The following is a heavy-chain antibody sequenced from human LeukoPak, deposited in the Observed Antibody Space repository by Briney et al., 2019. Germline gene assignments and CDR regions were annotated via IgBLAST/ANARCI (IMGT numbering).Heavy chain of an antibody. CDR1: GYTFTSYG. CDR2: ISAYNGNT. V-gene: IGHV1-18*01. CDR3: ARDRNIVVVPAAIALPSSTGGWFDP. D-gene: IGHD2-2*01. Sequence: ASVKVSCKASGYTFTSYGISWVRQAPGQGLEWMGWISAYNGNTNYAQKLQGRVTMTTDTSTSTAYMELRSLRSDDTAVYYCARDRNIVVVPAAIALPSSTGGWFDPWGQGTLVTVSS. J-gene: IGHJ5*02.